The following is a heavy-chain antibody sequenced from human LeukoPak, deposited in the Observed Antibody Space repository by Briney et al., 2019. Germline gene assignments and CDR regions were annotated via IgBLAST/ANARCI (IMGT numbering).Heavy chain of an antibody. CDR2: NCGSGGSA. Sequence: GGSLRLFCAACGFPFHRYAMYWVRQAPGKGLEGVTGNCGSGGSAHYAHSVKGRCTISRDNSKNTVYLQMDSQRVENTAVYYGGKTTTEFCSGRYPGWPLDYWGQGTLVTVSS. J-gene: IGHJ4*02. CDR3: GKTTTEFCSGRYPGWPLDY. CDR1: GFPFHRYA. V-gene: IGHV3-23*01. D-gene: IGHD3-3*01.